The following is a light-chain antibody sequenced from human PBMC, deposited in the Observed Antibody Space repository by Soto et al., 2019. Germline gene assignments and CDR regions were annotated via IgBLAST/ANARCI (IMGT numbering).Light chain of an antibody. J-gene: IGKJ4*01. CDR3: QQYNNWPLLT. Sequence: EIVMTQSPATLSVSPGERATLSCRASQSVSSNLAWYQQKPGQAPRLLIYGASTRATGIPARFSGSGSGTDFTLNISSLQSEDFAVYSCQQYNNWPLLTFGGGTKVEIK. V-gene: IGKV3-15*01. CDR2: GAS. CDR1: QSVSSN.